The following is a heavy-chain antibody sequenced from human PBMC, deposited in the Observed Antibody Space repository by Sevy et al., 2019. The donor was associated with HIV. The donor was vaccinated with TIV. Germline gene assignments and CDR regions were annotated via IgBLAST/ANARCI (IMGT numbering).Heavy chain of an antibody. J-gene: IGHJ4*02. Sequence: SETLSLTCTVSGVSISSCGYYWSWIRQHPGKGLEWIGYIYYTGSTYDNPSLKSRVTISVDTSKSQFYLKLSSVTAADTAVYYCARGRGYFDSSVYFDYWGQGTLVTVSS. CDR2: IYYTGST. D-gene: IGHD3-22*01. CDR3: ARGRGYFDSSVYFDY. CDR1: GVSISSCGYY. V-gene: IGHV4-31*03.